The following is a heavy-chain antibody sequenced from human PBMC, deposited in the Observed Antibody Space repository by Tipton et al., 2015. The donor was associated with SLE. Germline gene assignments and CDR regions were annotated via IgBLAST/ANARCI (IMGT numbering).Heavy chain of an antibody. CDR3: AREGQVGSYCSSTSCYHWFDP. V-gene: IGHV4-38-2*02. CDR2: IYHSGST. Sequence: TLSLTCAVSGYSISSGYYWGWIRQPPGKGLEWIGSIYHSGSTYYNPSLKSRVTISVDTSKNQFSLKLSSVTAADTAVYYCAREGQVGSYCSSTSCYHWFDPWGQGTLVTVSS. J-gene: IGHJ5*02. CDR1: GYSISSGYY. D-gene: IGHD2-2*01.